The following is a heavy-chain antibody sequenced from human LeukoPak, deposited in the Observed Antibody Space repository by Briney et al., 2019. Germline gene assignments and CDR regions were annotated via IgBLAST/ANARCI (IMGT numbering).Heavy chain of an antibody. J-gene: IGHJ4*02. CDR1: GGTFSSYA. CDR2: IIPIFGTA. Sequence: SVKVSCKASGGTFSSYAISWVRQAPGQGLEWMGRIIPIFGTANYAQKFQGRVTITTDESTSTAYMELSSLRSEDTAVYYCARDLGALGPLDYWGQGTLVTVSS. CDR3: ARDLGALGPLDY. D-gene: IGHD4/OR15-4a*01. V-gene: IGHV1-69*05.